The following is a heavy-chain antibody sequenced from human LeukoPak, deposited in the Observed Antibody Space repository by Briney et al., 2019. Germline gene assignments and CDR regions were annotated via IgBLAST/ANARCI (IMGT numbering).Heavy chain of an antibody. CDR3: ARYIAAAGKGYYYYYMDV. J-gene: IGHJ6*03. Sequence: GASVKVSCKASGYTFTGYYMHWVGQAPGQGLEWMGRINPNSGGTNYAQKFQGRVTMTRDTSISTAYMELSRLRSDDTAVYYCARYIAAAGKGYYYYYMDVWGKGTTVTVSS. V-gene: IGHV1-2*06. CDR2: INPNSGGT. D-gene: IGHD6-13*01. CDR1: GYTFTGYY.